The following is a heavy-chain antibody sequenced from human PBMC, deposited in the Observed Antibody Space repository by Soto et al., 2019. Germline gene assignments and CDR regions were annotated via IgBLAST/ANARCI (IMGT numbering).Heavy chain of an antibody. D-gene: IGHD3-22*01. CDR3: ARVTDYFDTIGYSREYFQH. CDR2: FDPEDGET. V-gene: IGHV1-24*01. J-gene: IGHJ1*01. Sequence: GASVKVSCKVSGYTLTELSMHWVRQAPGKGLEWMGGFDPEDGETIYAQKFQGRVTITRDISASTVYMEMSSLRSEDTAEYFCARVTDYFDTIGYSREYFQHWGQGTPVTVSS. CDR1: GYTLTELS.